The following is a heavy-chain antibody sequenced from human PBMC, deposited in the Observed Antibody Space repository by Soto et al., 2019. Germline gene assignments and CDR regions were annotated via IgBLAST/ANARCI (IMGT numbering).Heavy chain of an antibody. CDR1: GFTFSTYA. J-gene: IGHJ6*02. CDR3: ARDQGLQALMDV. Sequence: EVQLLESGGGLVQPGGSLRLSCAASGFTFSTYAMTWVRQAPEKGLEWVSGISTGGDTTYYADSVKGRFTISRDNSKNSLYLQMNSLRAEDTAVYYCARDQGLQALMDVWGQGTTVTVSS. V-gene: IGHV3-23*01. D-gene: IGHD5-12*01. CDR2: ISTGGDTT.